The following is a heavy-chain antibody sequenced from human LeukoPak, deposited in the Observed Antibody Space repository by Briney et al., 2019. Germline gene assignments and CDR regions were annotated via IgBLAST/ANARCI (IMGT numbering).Heavy chain of an antibody. CDR1: GFTFSNYW. CDR3: ARDCGTSGCDY. CDR2: INTDGAST. V-gene: IGHV3-74*01. Sequence: GSLRLSCAGSGFTFSNYWMHWVRQAPGKGLVWVSRINTDGASTTNADSVKGRFTISRDNAKNTVYLQMNSLRVEDTAVYYCARDCGTSGCDYWGQGTLVTVSS. J-gene: IGHJ4*02. D-gene: IGHD5-12*01.